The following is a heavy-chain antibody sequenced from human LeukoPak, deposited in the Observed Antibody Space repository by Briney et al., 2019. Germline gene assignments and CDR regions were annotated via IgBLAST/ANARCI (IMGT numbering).Heavy chain of an antibody. CDR1: GYTFTSYD. D-gene: IGHD6-13*01. J-gene: IGHJ6*03. V-gene: IGHV1-8*01. Sequence: ASVKVSCKASGYTFTSYDINWVRQATGQGLEWMGWMNPNSGNTGYAQKFQGRVTMTRNTSISTAYMELSSLRSEDTAVYYCARGPIAAYLGYCYYYMDVWGKGTTVTVSS. CDR2: MNPNSGNT. CDR3: ARGPIAAYLGYCYYYMDV.